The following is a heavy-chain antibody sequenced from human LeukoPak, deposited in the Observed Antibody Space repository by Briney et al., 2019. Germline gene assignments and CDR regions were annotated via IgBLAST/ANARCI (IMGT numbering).Heavy chain of an antibody. J-gene: IGHJ5*02. D-gene: IGHD7-27*01. Sequence: SETLSLTCTVSGGSISSYYLSWIRQPPGKGLEWIGYIYYSGSTNYNPSLKSRVTISVDTSKNQFSLKLSSVTAAHTAVYYCARGLTGRRTNWFDPWGQGTLVTVSS. V-gene: IGHV4-59*01. CDR2: IYYSGST. CDR1: GGSISSYY. CDR3: ARGLTGRRTNWFDP.